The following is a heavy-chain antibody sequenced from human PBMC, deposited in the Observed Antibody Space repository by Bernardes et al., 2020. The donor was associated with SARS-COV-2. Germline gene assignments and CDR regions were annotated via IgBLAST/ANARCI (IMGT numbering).Heavy chain of an antibody. V-gene: IGHV1-3*01. J-gene: IGHJ4*02. CDR1: GYTFTTNS. CDR3: ARIDDVTGRDY. CDR2: INADNGKI. Sequence: ASVKVSCKASGYTFTTNSLHWVRQAPGQRLEWMGWINADNGKIESSQKFQGRVSITRDTVATTAYMELSSLRAEDTAVYYCARIDDVTGRDYWGQGTLVTVSS. D-gene: IGHD3-9*01.